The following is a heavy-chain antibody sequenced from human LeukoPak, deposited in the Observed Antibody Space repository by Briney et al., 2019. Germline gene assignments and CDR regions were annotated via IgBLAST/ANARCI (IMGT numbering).Heavy chain of an antibody. CDR2: INHSGST. V-gene: IGHV4-34*01. D-gene: IGHD6-13*01. CDR1: GGSLSGYY. Sequence: SETLSLICAVYGGSLSGYYWSWIRQPPGKGLEWIGEINHSGSTNYNPSLKSRVTISVDTSKNQFSLKLSSVTAADTAVYYCARTIAAAYDYWGQGTLVTVSS. J-gene: IGHJ4*02. CDR3: ARTIAAAYDY.